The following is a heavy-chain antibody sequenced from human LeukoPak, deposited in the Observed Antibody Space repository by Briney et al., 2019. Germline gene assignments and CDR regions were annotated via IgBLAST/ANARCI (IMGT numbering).Heavy chain of an antibody. Sequence: ASVKVSCKASGYTFTSYYMHWVRQAPGQGLEWMGIINPSGGSTSYAQKFQGRVTMTRDTSTSTAYMELSSLRSEDTAVYYCASPIYDSSGYSYAFDIWGQGTMVTVSS. CDR1: GYTFTSYY. CDR2: INPSGGST. CDR3: ASPIYDSSGYSYAFDI. D-gene: IGHD3-22*01. V-gene: IGHV1-46*01. J-gene: IGHJ3*02.